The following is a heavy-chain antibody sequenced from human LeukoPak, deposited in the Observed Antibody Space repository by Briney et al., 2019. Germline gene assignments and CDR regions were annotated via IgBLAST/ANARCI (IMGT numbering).Heavy chain of an antibody. CDR3: ARTDYGSGNGMDV. V-gene: IGHV1-69*06. Sequence: GASVKVSCKASGGTFSSYAISWVRQAPGQGLEWMGGIIPIFGTANYAQKFQGRVTTTADKSTSTAYMELSSLRSEDTAVYYCARTDYGSGNGMDVWGKGTTVTVSS. J-gene: IGHJ6*04. D-gene: IGHD3-10*01. CDR2: IIPIFGTA. CDR1: GGTFSSYA.